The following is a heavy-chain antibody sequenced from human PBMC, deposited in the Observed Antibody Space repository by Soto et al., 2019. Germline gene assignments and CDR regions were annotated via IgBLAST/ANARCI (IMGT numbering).Heavy chain of an antibody. V-gene: IGHV4-39*01. J-gene: IGHJ4*02. Sequence: SETLSLTCSVSGGYITSDSYYWAWIRQPPGKGLEWIGSIYFSGSTYYNSAPKNRLAISIDMSKNQFSLNLSSVTAADTAVYYCARHLSESGYDLNYWGQGTPVTVSS. CDR1: GGYITSDSYY. D-gene: IGHD5-12*01. CDR3: ARHLSESGYDLNY. CDR2: IYFSGST.